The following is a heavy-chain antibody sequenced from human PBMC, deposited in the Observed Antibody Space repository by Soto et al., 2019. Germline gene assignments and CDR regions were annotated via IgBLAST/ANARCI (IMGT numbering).Heavy chain of an antibody. J-gene: IGHJ4*02. CDR3: VRYCSSTLFNGVPTRTTHY. D-gene: IGHD2-2*01. V-gene: IGHV3-48*03. CDR2: ISSGGDTV. Sequence: PGGSLRLSCAASRFTFSTYEMHWLRQAPGKGLEWVSYISSGGDTVHYADSVKGRFTISRDNTRNSLYLQMNSLRDEDTALYYCVRYCSSTLFNGVPTRTTHYWGQGTLLSVST. CDR1: RFTFSTYE.